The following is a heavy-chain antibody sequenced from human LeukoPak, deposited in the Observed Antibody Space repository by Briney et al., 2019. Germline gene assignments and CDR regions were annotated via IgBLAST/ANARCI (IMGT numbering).Heavy chain of an antibody. D-gene: IGHD1-14*01. CDR1: GFLFSRYW. V-gene: IGHV3-7*01. J-gene: IGHJ4*02. Sequence: GGSLRLCCAASGFLFSRYWMSWVRQAPGKGLEWVANIKEDGSEKYYVESMKGRFTISRDNVKNSLYLQINSLRAEDTAVYYCARDSFETDIDYWGQGTLVTVSS. CDR3: ARDSFETDIDY. CDR2: IKEDGSEK.